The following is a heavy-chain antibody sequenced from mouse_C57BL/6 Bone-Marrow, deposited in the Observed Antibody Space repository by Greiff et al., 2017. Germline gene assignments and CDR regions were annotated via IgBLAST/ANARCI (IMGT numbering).Heavy chain of an antibody. V-gene: IGHV14-3*01. CDR3: AFYPFAY. D-gene: IGHD2-3*01. CDR1: GFNIKNTY. Sequence: EVQLQQSVAELVRPGASVKLSCTASGFNIKNTYMPWVKQRPEQGLEWIGRIDPANGNTKYAPKFQGKATITADTSSNTAYLQLSSLTSEDTAIYYCAFYPFAYWGQGTLVTVSA. CDR2: IDPANGNT. J-gene: IGHJ3*01.